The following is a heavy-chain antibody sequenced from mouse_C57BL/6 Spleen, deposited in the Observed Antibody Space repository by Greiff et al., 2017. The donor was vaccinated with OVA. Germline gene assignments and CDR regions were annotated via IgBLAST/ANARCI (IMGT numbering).Heavy chain of an antibody. Sequence: VQLQQSGPELVKPGASVKISCKASGYSFTGYYMNWVKQSPEKSLEWIGAINPSTGGTTYNQKFKAQATLTVDKSSSTAYMQLKSLTSEDSAVYYCAREGRSAMDYWGQGTSVTVSS. CDR3: AREGRSAMDY. CDR1: GYSFTGYY. CDR2: INPSTGGT. J-gene: IGHJ4*01. V-gene: IGHV1-42*01.